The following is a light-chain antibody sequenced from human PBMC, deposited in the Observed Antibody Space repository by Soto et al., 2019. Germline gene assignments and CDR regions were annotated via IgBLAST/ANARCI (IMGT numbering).Light chain of an antibody. V-gene: IGKV3-20*01. J-gene: IGKJ2*01. CDR2: GAS. CDR1: QSVNSSY. CDR3: QQYGNSPYT. Sequence: EIVLTQSPGTLSLSPGERASLSCRASQSVNSSYLAWYQQKPGQAPRLLIYGASSRATGIPDRFSGSGSGTDFTLTISRLEPEDFAVFFCQQYGNSPYTFGQGTKLEIK.